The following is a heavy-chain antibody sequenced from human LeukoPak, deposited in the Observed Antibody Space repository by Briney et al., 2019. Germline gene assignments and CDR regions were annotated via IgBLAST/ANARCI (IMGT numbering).Heavy chain of an antibody. J-gene: IGHJ4*02. Sequence: PEGSLRLSCAASGFTFSSYAMSWVRQAPGKGLEWVSVMSADSATTFYADSVKGRFTISRDNAKNTVFLQMSSLRAEDTALYYCARKSASGNYPLDYWGQGTLVTVSS. V-gene: IGHV3-23*01. CDR1: GFTFSSYA. D-gene: IGHD3-10*01. CDR3: ARKSASGNYPLDY. CDR2: MSADSATT.